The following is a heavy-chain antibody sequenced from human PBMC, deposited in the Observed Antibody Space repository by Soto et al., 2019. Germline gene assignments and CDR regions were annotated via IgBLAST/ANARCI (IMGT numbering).Heavy chain of an antibody. V-gene: IGHV1-69*06. CDR2: IIPIFGTA. J-gene: IGHJ6*02. CDR1: GGTFSSYA. Sequence: SVKVSCKASGGTFSSYAISWVRQAPGQGLEWMGGIIPIFGTANYAQKFQGRVTITADKSTSTAYMELGSLRSEDTAVYYCARAMSYGYYYYYYGMDVWGQGTTVTVSS. CDR3: ARAMSYGYYYYYYGMDV. D-gene: IGHD5-18*01.